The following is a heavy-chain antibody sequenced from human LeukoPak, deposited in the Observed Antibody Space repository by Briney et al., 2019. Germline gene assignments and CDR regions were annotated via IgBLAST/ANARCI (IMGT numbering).Heavy chain of an antibody. CDR2: ISGSGGST. CDR1: GFTFSSYA. J-gene: IGHJ6*02. CDR3: AKVDRRQQWLVPGFVYYGMDV. V-gene: IGHV3-23*01. D-gene: IGHD6-19*01. Sequence: GGSLRLSCAHSGFTFSSYAMSWVRQAPGKGLEWVSAISGSGGSTYYADSVKGRFTISRDNSKNTLYLQMNSLRAEDTAVYYCAKVDRRQQWLVPGFVYYGMDVWGQGTTVTVSS.